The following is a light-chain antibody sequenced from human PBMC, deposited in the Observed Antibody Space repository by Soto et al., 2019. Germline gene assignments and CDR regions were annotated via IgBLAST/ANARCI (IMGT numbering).Light chain of an antibody. CDR3: QVWDSSSDHRV. V-gene: IGLV3-21*04. Sequence: SYELTQPPSVSVAPGKTARITCGGNNIGSKSVHWYQQKPGQAPVLVIYYDSDRSSGIPERFSGSNSGNTATLTIGRVEAGDEADYYCQVWDSSSDHRVFGGGTKLTVL. CDR1: NIGSKS. CDR2: YDS. J-gene: IGLJ2*01.